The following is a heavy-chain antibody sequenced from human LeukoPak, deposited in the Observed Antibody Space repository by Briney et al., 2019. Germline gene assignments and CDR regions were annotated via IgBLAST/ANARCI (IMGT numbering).Heavy chain of an antibody. CDR3: GRTEQSGTTSH. CDR1: GYSISSGYY. V-gene: IGHV4-38-2*02. Sequence: PSETLSLTCTVSGYSISSGYYWGWIRQPPGKGLEWIGSIYHSGSTYYTPSLKRRATISVDTSSNQSSLRLRSMTAAAAAVYCCGRTEQSGTTSHWGQGTLVSVSP. D-gene: IGHD1-1*01. CDR2: IYHSGST. J-gene: IGHJ4*02.